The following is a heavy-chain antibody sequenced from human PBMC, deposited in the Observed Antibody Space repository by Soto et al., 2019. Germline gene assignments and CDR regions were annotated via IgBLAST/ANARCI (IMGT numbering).Heavy chain of an antibody. CDR1: GYTFTRYG. D-gene: IGHD3-3*01. V-gene: IGHV1-18*01. Sequence: ASVKVSCKASGYTFTRYGIGWVRQAPGQGLEWMGWISAYNGNTNYAQKLQGRVTMTTDTSTSTAYMELRSLRSDDTAVYYCARDPMYYDFWSGYNWFDPWSQGTLVTVSS. CDR2: ISAYNGNT. CDR3: ARDPMYYDFWSGYNWFDP. J-gene: IGHJ5*02.